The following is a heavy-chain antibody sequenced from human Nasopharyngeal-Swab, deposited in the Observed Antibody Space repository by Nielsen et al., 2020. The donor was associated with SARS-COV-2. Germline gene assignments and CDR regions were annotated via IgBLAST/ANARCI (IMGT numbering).Heavy chain of an antibody. CDR3: ASTGYYYDSSGLGY. D-gene: IGHD3-22*01. V-gene: IGHV5-51*01. Sequence: GGSLRLSCKGSGCSFTSYWIGWMRQLPGKGLEWMGIIYPGDSDTRYSPSFQGQVTISADKSISTAYLQWRSLKASDTSMYYCASTGYYYDSSGLGYWGQGTLVTVSS. J-gene: IGHJ4*02. CDR2: IYPGDSDT. CDR1: GCSFTSYW.